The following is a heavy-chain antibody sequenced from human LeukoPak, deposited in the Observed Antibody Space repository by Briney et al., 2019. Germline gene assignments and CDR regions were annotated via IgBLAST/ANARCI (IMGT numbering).Heavy chain of an antibody. CDR1: GYTFTGYY. Sequence: ASVKVSRKASGYTFTGYYMHWVRQAPGQGLEWMGWINPNSGGTNYAQKFQGRVTMTRDTSISTAYMELSRLRSDDTAVYYCATDRATMVRGVIISPRWGQGTLVTVSS. J-gene: IGHJ4*02. CDR3: ATDRATMVRGVIISPR. V-gene: IGHV1-2*02. CDR2: INPNSGGT. D-gene: IGHD3-10*01.